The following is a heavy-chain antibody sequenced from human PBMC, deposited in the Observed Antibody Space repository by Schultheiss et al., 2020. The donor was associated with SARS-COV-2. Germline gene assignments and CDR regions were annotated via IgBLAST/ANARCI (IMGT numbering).Heavy chain of an antibody. D-gene: IGHD3-9*01. CDR1: GGSISSGGYH. J-gene: IGHJ4*02. V-gene: IGHV4-61*08. Sequence: SETLSLTCTVSGGSISSGGYHWSWIRQYPGKGLEWIGYIYYSGSTNYNPSLKSRVTISVDTSKNQFSLKLSSVTAADTAVYYCARVKYYDILTGYPNVDYFDYWGQGTLVTVSS. CDR3: ARVKYYDILTGYPNVDYFDY. CDR2: IYYSGST.